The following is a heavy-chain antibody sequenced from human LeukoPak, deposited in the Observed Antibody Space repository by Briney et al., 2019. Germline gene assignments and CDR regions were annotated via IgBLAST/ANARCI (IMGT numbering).Heavy chain of an antibody. D-gene: IGHD2-2*02. CDR1: GYTFTGYY. CDR2: INPNSGGT. Sequence: ASVKVSCKASGYTFTGYYMHWMRQAPGQGPEWMGWINPNSGGTSYAQKFQGRVTMTRDTSISTAYMELSRLRSDDTAVYYCARVMRHYCSSTFCHNPYYFEYWGQGTLVTVSS. V-gene: IGHV1-2*02. J-gene: IGHJ4*02. CDR3: ARVMRHYCSSTFCHNPYYFEY.